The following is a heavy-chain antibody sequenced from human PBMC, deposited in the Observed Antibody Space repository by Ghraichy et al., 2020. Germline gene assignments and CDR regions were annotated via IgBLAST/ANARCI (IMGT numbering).Heavy chain of an antibody. J-gene: IGHJ2*01. CDR1: GGSISGYY. CDR2: IYYSGST. CDR3: ARSGSWYFDL. V-gene: IGHV4-59*01. Sequence: GSLRLSCTVSGGSISGYYWSWIRQPPGKGLEWLGYIYYSGSTNYNPSLKSRVTISVDTSKNQFSLKLSSVTAADTAVYYCARSGSWYFDLWGRGTLVSVSS. D-gene: IGHD1-26*01.